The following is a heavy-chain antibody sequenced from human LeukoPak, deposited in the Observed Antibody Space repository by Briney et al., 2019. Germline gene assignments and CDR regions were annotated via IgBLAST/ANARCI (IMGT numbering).Heavy chain of an antibody. V-gene: IGHV6-1*01. D-gene: IGHD3-16*01. CDR3: ARSISGLGD. J-gene: IGHJ4*02. Sequence: SQTLSLTCAVAGNSVSSNSGAWNWIRQSPSIGLEWLGRTYYRSKWYNDYAVSVKGRITISADTSKNQFSLQLNSVTPEDTAVYYCARSISGLGDWGQGTLVTVSS. CDR2: TYYRSKWYN. CDR1: GNSVSSNSGA.